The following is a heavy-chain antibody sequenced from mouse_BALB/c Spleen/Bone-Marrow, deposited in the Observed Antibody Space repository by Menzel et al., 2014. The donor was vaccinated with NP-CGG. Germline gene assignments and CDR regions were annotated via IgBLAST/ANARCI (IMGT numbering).Heavy chain of an antibody. CDR3: TRPYYGYVGYAY. V-gene: IGHV1S81*02. CDR2: INPSNGGT. CDR1: GYTFTSYY. Sequence: LVESGAGLVKPGASVKLSCKASGYTFTSYYMYWVKQRPGQGLEWIGEINPSNGGTNFNEKFKSKATLTVDKSSSTAYMQLSSLTFEDSAIYYCTRPYYGYVGYAYWGQGTQVTVSA. J-gene: IGHJ3*01. D-gene: IGHD1-2*01.